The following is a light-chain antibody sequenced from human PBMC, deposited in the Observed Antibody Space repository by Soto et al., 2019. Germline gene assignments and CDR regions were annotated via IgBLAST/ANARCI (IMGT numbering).Light chain of an antibody. CDR3: QQYNNWWT. CDR1: QSVSSTY. CDR2: GAS. V-gene: IGKV3-20*01. J-gene: IGKJ1*01. Sequence: EIVLTQSPGTLSLSPGERATLSCRASQSVSSTYLAWYQQRPGQAPRLLIYGASSRATGIPDRFSGSGSGTDFTLTISSLEFEDSAVYYCQQYNNWWTFGQGTKVDIK.